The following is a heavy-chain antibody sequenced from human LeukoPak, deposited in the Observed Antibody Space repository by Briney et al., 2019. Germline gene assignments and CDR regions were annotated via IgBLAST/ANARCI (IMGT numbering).Heavy chain of an antibody. CDR1: GGSISSHY. V-gene: IGHV4-59*11. CDR2: IYYSGST. CDR3: ARATWGPYDFWSGYSGYYMDV. J-gene: IGHJ6*03. Sequence: PSETLSLTCTVSGGSISSHYWSWIRQPPGKGLEWIGYIYYSGSTNYNPSLKSRVTISVDTSKNQFSLKLSSVTAADTAVYYCARATWGPYDFWSGYSGYYMDVWGKGTTVTVSS. D-gene: IGHD3-3*01.